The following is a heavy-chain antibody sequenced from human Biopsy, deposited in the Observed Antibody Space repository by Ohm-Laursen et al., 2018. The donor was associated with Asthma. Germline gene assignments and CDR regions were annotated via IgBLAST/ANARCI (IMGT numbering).Heavy chain of an antibody. V-gene: IGHV4-30-4*08. D-gene: IGHD2-21*01. Sequence: SETLSLICSVSGGANDSGDHYWSWVRQPPGKGLEWIGYIYYRGSTYYNPSLKSRVTISEDTSQNQFSLNLNSVTADDTAVYYCARGRMPTIIPDPYYYPGIDVWGQGTTVTVSS. CDR1: GGANDSGDHY. CDR3: ARGRMPTIIPDPYYYPGIDV. CDR2: IYYRGST. J-gene: IGHJ6*02.